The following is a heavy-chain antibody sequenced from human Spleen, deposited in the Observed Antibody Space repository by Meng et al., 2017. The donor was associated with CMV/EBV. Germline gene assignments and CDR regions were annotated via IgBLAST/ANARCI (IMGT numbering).Heavy chain of an antibody. CDR3: ARGREAAYYYYGMDV. Sequence: ASVKVSCKASGYTFTSYDINWVRQATGQGLEWMGWMNPNSGNTGYAQKFQGRVTTTRNTSISTAYMELSSLRSEDTAVYYCARGREAAYYYYGMDVWGQGTTVTVSS. J-gene: IGHJ6*02. D-gene: IGHD6-13*01. CDR1: GYTFTSYD. V-gene: IGHV1-8*01. CDR2: MNPNSGNT.